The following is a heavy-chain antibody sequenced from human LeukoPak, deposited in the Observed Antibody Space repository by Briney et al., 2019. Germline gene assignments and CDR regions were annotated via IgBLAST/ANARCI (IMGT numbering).Heavy chain of an antibody. J-gene: IGHJ4*02. CDR1: GGSVSSGSYY. Sequence: SETLSLTCTVSGGSVSSGSYYWSWIRQPPGKGLEWIGYIYYSGSTDYNPSLKSRVTMSLDTSKNQFSLNLSSVTAADTAVYYCARAVITFGRAIAKGFDSWGQGTLVTVSS. D-gene: IGHD3-16*02. CDR3: ARAVITFGRAIAKGFDS. CDR2: IYYSGST. V-gene: IGHV4-61*01.